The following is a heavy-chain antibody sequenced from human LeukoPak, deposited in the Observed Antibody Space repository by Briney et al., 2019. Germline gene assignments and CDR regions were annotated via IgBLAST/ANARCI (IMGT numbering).Heavy chain of an antibody. V-gene: IGHV4-34*01. J-gene: IGHJ1*01. Sequence: SETLSLTCAVYGGSFSGYYWSWIRQPPGKGLEWIGEINHSGSTNYNPSLKSRVTISVDTSKNQFSLKLSSVTAADTAVYYCARGRYYGSESKRFAEYFQHWGQGTLVTVSS. D-gene: IGHD3-10*01. CDR2: INHSGST. CDR3: ARGRYYGSESKRFAEYFQH. CDR1: GGSFSGYY.